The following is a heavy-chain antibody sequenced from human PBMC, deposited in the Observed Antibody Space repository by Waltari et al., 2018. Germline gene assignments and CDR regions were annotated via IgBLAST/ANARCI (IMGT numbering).Heavy chain of an antibody. D-gene: IGHD6-19*01. Sequence: EVQLVESGGELVQPGKSLRLSCAASGFNFGDYAMRWARQPHGGGVEWVQGLRRNGGTIGYAEAWEGRFTISRDNGRNSLFLEMRSLTVEDTAVYFCGKDKADEYRPGWLVVKWGRGTRVTVSP. CDR2: LRRNGGTI. V-gene: IGHV3-9*01. CDR3: GKDKADEYRPGWLVVK. CDR1: GFNFGDYA. J-gene: IGHJ4*02.